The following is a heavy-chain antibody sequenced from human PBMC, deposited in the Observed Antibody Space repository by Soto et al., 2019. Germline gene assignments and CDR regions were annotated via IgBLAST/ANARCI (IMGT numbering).Heavy chain of an antibody. CDR3: ARHSNEYRKSFDT. Sequence: QLQLQESGPGLVKPSETLSLTCPVSGGSISGYYWSWIRQPPGKGLEWIASIHYTGSSNSNPSLQSRVTISVDTSKNQLSLNLNSVTAADTALYYCARHSNEYRKSFDTWGQGTLVTVSS. D-gene: IGHD4-4*01. V-gene: IGHV4-59*08. CDR1: GGSISGYY. J-gene: IGHJ5*02. CDR2: IHYTGSS.